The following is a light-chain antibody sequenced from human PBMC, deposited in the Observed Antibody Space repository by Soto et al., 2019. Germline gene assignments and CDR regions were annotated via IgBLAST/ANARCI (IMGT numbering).Light chain of an antibody. Sequence: EIVLTQSPATLSVYPGEGATLSCWASQSFGNYIAWYQQKPGQIPRLLISDTYNRAAGIPARFSGSGSGAAFSLIISSLEPEDSAIYYSKHRATWPLLVFGGGTKVEIK. J-gene: IGKJ4*01. CDR2: DTY. CDR3: KHRATWPLLV. V-gene: IGKV3-11*01. CDR1: QSFGNY.